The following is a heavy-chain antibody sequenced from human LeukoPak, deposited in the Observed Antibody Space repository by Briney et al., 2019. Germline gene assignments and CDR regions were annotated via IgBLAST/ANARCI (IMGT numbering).Heavy chain of an antibody. CDR3: ARTPPGYDFWSENYFDY. CDR2: MNPNSGNT. CDR1: GGTFRSYA. V-gene: IGHV1-8*01. Sequence: PGASVKVSCKASGGTFRSYAISWVRQAPGQGLEWMGWMNPNSGNTGYAQKFQGRVTITRNTSISTAYMELSSLRSEDTAVYYCARTPPGYDFWSENYFDYWGQGTLVTVSS. J-gene: IGHJ4*02. D-gene: IGHD3-3*01.